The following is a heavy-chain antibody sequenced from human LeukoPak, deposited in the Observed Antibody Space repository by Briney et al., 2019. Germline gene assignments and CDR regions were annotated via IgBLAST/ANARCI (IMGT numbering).Heavy chain of an antibody. CDR3: VRARGGDFDI. CDR1: GFTFSSYS. J-gene: IGHJ3*02. Sequence: GGSLRLSCAASGFTFSSYSMNWVRQAPGKGLEWVSYISSSTYTIYYVDSVKGRFTISRDNAKNSLYLQMNSLRVEDTAVYYCVRARGGDFDIWGQGTMVTVSS. CDR2: ISSSTYTI. D-gene: IGHD2-21*01. V-gene: IGHV3-48*04.